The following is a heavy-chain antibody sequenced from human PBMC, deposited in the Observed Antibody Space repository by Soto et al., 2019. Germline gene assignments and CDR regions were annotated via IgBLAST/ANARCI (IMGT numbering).Heavy chain of an antibody. CDR2: ISAYNGNT. CDR1: GYTFTSYG. D-gene: IGHD3-3*01. CDR3: ARDRRVFGVVRYYYYGMDV. V-gene: IGHV1-18*01. Sequence: ASVKVSCKASGYTFTSYGISWVRQAPGQGLEWMGWISAYNGNTNYAQKLQGRVTMTTDTSTSTAYMELRSLRSDDTAVYYCARDRRVFGVVRYYYYGMDVWGQGTTVTVSS. J-gene: IGHJ6*02.